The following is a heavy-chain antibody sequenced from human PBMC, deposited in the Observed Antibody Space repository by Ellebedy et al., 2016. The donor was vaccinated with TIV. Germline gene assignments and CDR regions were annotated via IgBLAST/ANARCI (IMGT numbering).Heavy chain of an antibody. CDR1: GFTFSSYW. Sequence: GESLKISCAASGFTFSSYWMSWVRQAPGKGLEWVANIKQDGSEKYYVDSVKGRLTISRDNAKKSLYLQMNSLRAEDTAVYYCAREWASTYYYGSGPLDYYGMDVWGQGTTVTVSS. CDR3: AREWASTYYYGSGPLDYYGMDV. CDR2: IKQDGSEK. V-gene: IGHV3-7*01. D-gene: IGHD3-10*01. J-gene: IGHJ6*02.